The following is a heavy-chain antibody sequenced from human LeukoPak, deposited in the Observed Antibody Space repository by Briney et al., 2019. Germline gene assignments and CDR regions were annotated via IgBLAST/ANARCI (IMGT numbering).Heavy chain of an antibody. V-gene: IGHV4-38-2*01. CDR1: GYSISSGYY. CDR2: IFHSGIT. D-gene: IGHD1-7*01. J-gene: IGHJ4*02. Sequence: SETLSLTCAVSGYSISSGYYWGWIRQPPGKGLEWIGSIFHSGITYYNPSLETRVTLSVDTSKNQFSLNVNSVTAADTAVYYCARGAGTRHLDYWGQRTLVTVSS. CDR3: ARGAGTRHLDY.